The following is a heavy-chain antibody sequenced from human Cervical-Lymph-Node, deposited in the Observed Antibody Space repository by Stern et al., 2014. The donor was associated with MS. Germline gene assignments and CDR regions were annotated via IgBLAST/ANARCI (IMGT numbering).Heavy chain of an antibody. Sequence: VQLVQSGGEVKKPGASVKVSCKASGYTLSEISLHWVRQAPGKGLAWMGGFDPEHGETRYAQKFQGRVTMAEDRSTDTAYMELSSLRSEDTAVYYCATHRGRVTYYYGMDVWGQGTTVTVSS. D-gene: IGHD2-21*02. J-gene: IGHJ6*02. V-gene: IGHV1-24*01. CDR1: GYTLSEIS. CDR3: ATHRGRVTYYYGMDV. CDR2: FDPEHGET.